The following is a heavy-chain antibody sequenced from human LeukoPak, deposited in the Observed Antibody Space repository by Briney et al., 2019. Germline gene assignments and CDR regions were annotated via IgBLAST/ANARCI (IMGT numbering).Heavy chain of an antibody. V-gene: IGHV3-74*01. CDR1: GFTLSYYW. D-gene: IGHD1/OR15-1a*01. CDR2: INGDGSST. J-gene: IGHJ5*02. Sequence: PGGSLRLSCAASGFTLSYYWMHWVRQAPGKGLVWVSCINGDGSSTNYADSVKGRFTISRDNAKNTLHLGTNSLRAEDTAVYYCTRDPRNKGFDPWGQGTLVTVSS. CDR3: TRDPRNKGFDP.